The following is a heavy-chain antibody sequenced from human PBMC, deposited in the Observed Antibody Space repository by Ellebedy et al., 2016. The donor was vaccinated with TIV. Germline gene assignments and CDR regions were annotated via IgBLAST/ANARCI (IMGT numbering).Heavy chain of an antibody. Sequence: MPGGSLRLSCTVSGGSISSSSYYWGWIRQPPGKGLEWIGSIYYSGSTYYNPSLKSRVTISVDTSKNQFSLKLSSVTAADTAVYYCAREGAVADYYYGMDVWGQGTTVTVSS. CDR1: GGSISSSSYY. J-gene: IGHJ6*02. D-gene: IGHD6-19*01. V-gene: IGHV4-39*02. CDR2: IYYSGST. CDR3: AREGAVADYYYGMDV.